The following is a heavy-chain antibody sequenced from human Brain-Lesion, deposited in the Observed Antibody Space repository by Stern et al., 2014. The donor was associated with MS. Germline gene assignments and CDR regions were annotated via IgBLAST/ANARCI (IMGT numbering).Heavy chain of an antibody. D-gene: IGHD5-18*01. V-gene: IGHV4-61*02. CDR3: ARETGGYTYGDTDFFDY. Sequence: QVQLQESGPGLVKPSQTLSLTCIVSGGSISSGSFYWNWIRQPAGKGLEWIGRIYSSGSTKYNPYLKSRVTISGDTSKNQFSLKMISMTAADTAVYYCARETGGYTYGDTDFFDYWGQGALVTVSS. CDR1: GGSISSGSFY. J-gene: IGHJ4*02. CDR2: IYSSGST.